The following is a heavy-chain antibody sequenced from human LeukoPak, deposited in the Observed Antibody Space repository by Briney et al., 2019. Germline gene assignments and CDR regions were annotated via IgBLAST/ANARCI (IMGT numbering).Heavy chain of an antibody. CDR2: ISAYNGNT. D-gene: IGHD1-26*01. CDR3: ARNSRELLWEFDY. V-gene: IGHV1-18*04. CDR1: GYTFTCYY. J-gene: IGHJ4*02. Sequence: GASVTVSCKASGYTFTCYYMHWVRQAPGQGLEWMGWISAYNGNTNYAQKLQGRVTMTTDTSTSTAYMELRSLRSDDTAVYYCARNSRELLWEFDYWGQGTLVTVSS.